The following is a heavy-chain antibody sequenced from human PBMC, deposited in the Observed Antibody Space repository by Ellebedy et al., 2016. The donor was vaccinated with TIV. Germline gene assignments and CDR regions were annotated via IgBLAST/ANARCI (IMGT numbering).Heavy chain of an antibody. V-gene: IGHV3-64D*06. J-gene: IGHJ6*02. CDR2: ISSNGGST. Sequence: PGGSLRLSCSASGFTFSSYAMHWVRQAPGKGLEYVSAISSNGGSTYYADSVKGRFTISRDNSKNTLYLQMSSLRAEDTAVYYCGKGGSGSYHYYYGMDVWGQGTTVTVSS. CDR3: GKGGSGSYHYYYGMDV. CDR1: GFTFSSYA. D-gene: IGHD3-10*01.